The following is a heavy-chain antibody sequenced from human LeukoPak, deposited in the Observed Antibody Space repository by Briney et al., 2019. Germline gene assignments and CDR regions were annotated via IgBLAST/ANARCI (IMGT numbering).Heavy chain of an antibody. D-gene: IGHD6-19*01. CDR2: ISSSSSYI. CDR3: ASVTYSSGWAIDY. CDR1: GFTFSSYS. Sequence: GGSLRLSCAASGFTFSSYSMNWVRQAPGKGLEWVSSISSSSSYIYYADSVKGRFTISRDNAKNSLYLQMNSLRAEDTAVYYCASVTYSSGWAIDYWGQGTLVTVSS. J-gene: IGHJ4*02. V-gene: IGHV3-21*01.